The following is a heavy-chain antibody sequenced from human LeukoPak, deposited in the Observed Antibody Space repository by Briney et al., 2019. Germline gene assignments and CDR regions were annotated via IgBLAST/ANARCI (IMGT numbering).Heavy chain of an antibody. V-gene: IGHV1-2*02. CDR3: ARNRYFAPFDP. J-gene: IGHJ5*02. CDR1: GYTFIDYY. CDR2: INPNSGGT. D-gene: IGHD3-9*01. Sequence: ASVKVSCKASGYTFIDYYIHWVRQAPGQGLEWMGWINPNSGGTNYAQKFQGRVTMTTDTSTSTAYMELRSLRSDDTAVYYCARNRYFAPFDPWGQGTLVTVSS.